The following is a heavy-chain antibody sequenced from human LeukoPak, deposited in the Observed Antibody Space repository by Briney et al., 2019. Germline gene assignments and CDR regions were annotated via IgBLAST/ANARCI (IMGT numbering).Heavy chain of an antibody. CDR1: GDPISSYY. V-gene: IGHV4-4*09. CDR3: ARLTRLSTSPDRYYLDY. D-gene: IGHD6-6*01. CDR2: IYTSGST. Sequence: PSETLSLTCTVSGDPISSYYWSWLRPPPAKGLEWIGYIYTSGSTNYIPSLKGRVTISIDTSKNQFSLKLRSVTAADSAVYYCARLTRLSTSPDRYYLDYWGQGTLVTVSS. J-gene: IGHJ4*02.